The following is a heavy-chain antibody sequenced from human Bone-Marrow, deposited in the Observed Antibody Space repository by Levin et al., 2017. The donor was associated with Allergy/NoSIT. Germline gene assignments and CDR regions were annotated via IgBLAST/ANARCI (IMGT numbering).Heavy chain of an antibody. CDR2: IYSGGST. V-gene: IGHV3-53*01. D-gene: IGHD3-10*01. J-gene: IGHJ5*02. CDR1: GFTVSSNY. Sequence: GGSLRLSCAASGFTVSSNYMSWVRQAPGKGPEWVSVIYSGGSTYYADSVKGRFTISRDNSKNTLYLQMTSLRAEDTAVYYCARGWFGELLYHWGQGTLVTVAS. CDR3: ARGWFGELLYH.